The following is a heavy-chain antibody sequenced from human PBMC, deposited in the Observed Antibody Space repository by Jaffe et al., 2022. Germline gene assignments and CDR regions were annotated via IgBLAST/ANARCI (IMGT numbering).Heavy chain of an antibody. V-gene: IGHV3-53*04. D-gene: IGHD6-19*01. CDR3: ARGDDGYSSGWYHPGAFDI. J-gene: IGHJ3*02. Sequence: EVQLVESGGGLVQPGGSLRLSCAASGFTVSSNYMSWVRQAPGKGLEWVSVIYSGGSTYYADSVKGRFTISRHNSKNTLYLQMNSLRAEDTAVYYCARGDDGYSSGWYHPGAFDIWGQGTMVTVSS. CDR1: GFTVSSNY. CDR2: IYSGGST.